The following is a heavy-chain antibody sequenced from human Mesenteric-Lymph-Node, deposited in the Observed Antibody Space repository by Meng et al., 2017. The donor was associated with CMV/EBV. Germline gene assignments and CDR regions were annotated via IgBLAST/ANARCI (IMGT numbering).Heavy chain of an antibody. D-gene: IGHD1-26*01. V-gene: IGHV5-51*01. Sequence: GGSLRLSCQASGYDFTNYWIGWVRQMPGKGLEWLGVIFPGDSDTRYSPSFQGQVTFSADKSISAAYLQWTSLKASDTAMYYCARHTSNYYGMDVWGHGTTVTVSS. CDR3: ARHTSNYYGMDV. J-gene: IGHJ6*02. CDR2: IFPGDSDT. CDR1: GYDFTNYW.